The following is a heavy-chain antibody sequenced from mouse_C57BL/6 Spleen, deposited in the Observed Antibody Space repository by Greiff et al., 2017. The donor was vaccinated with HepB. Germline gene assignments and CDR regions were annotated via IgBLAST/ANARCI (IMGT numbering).Heavy chain of an antibody. CDR3: AREGTGVYWYFDV. Sequence: EVHLVESEGGLVQPGSSMKLSCTASGFTFSDYYMAWVRQVPEKGLEWVANINYDGSSTYYLDSLKSRFIISRDNAKNILYLQMSSLKSEDTATYYCAREGTGVYWYFDVWGTGTTVTVSS. CDR1: GFTFSDYY. V-gene: IGHV5-16*01. J-gene: IGHJ1*03. CDR2: INYDGSST. D-gene: IGHD4-1*01.